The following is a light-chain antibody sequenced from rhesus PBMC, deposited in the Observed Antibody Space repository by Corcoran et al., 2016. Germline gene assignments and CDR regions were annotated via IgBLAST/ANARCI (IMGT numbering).Light chain of an antibody. CDR3: QQYYSTTLT. J-gene: IGKJ1*01. V-gene: IGKV4-1*01. CDR1: QSLLFSSTNKNY. CDR2: WAS. Sequence: DIVMTQSPDSLAVSRVERVTINCKSSQSLLFSSTNKNYLSWYQQRSGQSPKLLIYWASSRETGVPNRFIGSGSGTDFTSTISGLKAEDVAVYYFQQYYSTTLTFGQGTKVEIK.